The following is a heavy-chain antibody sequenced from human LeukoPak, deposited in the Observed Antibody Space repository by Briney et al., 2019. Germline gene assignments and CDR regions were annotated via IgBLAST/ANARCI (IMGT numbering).Heavy chain of an antibody. V-gene: IGHV4-4*02. Sequence: PSGTLSLTCAVSGASISSSNWWSWARQPPGKGLEWIGEIFHAGTTNYNPSLKSRVTISVEKSKNQFSLKLSSVTAADTAVYYCARDTHLDYWGQGTLVTVSA. CDR2: IFHAGTT. J-gene: IGHJ4*02. CDR3: ARDTHLDY. D-gene: IGHD2-15*01. CDR1: GASISSSNW.